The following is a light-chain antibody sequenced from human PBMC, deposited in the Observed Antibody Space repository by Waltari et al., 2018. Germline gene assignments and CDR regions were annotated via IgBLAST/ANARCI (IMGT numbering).Light chain of an antibody. CDR3: QTWDSSTTV. J-gene: IGLJ2*01. CDR1: KLGDKY. CDR2: QNT. Sequence: SYELTQPPSVSVSPGQTASITCSGDKLGDKYACWYQQKSGQSPVLVIYQNTKRPSGIPERFSGSYSGNTATLTVSGTQTMDEADYYCQTWDSSTTVFGGGTKLTVL. V-gene: IGLV3-1*01.